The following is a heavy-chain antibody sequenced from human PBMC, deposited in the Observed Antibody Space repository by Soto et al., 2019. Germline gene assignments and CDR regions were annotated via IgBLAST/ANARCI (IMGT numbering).Heavy chain of an antibody. Sequence: PGGSLSLSCAASGFTFSSYEMNWVRQAPGKGLEWVSYISSSGSTIYYADSVKGRFTISRDNAKNSLYLQMNSLRAEDTAVYYCARDHKGGYYYYGMDVWGQGTTVTVSS. CDR3: ARDHKGGYYYYGMDV. J-gene: IGHJ6*02. V-gene: IGHV3-48*03. CDR2: ISSSGSTI. CDR1: GFTFSSYE.